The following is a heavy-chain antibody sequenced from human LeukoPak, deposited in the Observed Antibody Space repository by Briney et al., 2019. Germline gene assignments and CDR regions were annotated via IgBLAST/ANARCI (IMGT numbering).Heavy chain of an antibody. CDR1: GFTISSYW. V-gene: IGHV3-74*01. D-gene: IGHD5-18*01. Sequence: QPGGSLRLSCAASGFTISSYWMHWVRQAPGKGLVWVSRIYSAGTGTGYADSVKGRFTISRDNAKNTLYLQMTSLRAEDTAVYYCAGGSATAPDFWGQGTLVTVSP. CDR3: AGGSATAPDF. J-gene: IGHJ4*02. CDR2: IYSAGTGT.